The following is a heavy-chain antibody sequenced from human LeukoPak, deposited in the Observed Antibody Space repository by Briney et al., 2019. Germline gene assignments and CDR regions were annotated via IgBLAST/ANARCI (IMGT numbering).Heavy chain of an antibody. V-gene: IGHV3-23*01. Sequence: GGSLRLSCAASGFTFSSYAMSWVRQAPGKGLEWVSAISGSGGSTYYADSVKGRFTISRDNSKNTLYLQMNSLRAEDTAVYYCARDSTHLRYCDYWGQGTRVTVSS. CDR3: ARDSTHLRYCDY. CDR1: GFTFSSYA. CDR2: ISGSGGST. J-gene: IGHJ4*02. D-gene: IGHD3-3*01.